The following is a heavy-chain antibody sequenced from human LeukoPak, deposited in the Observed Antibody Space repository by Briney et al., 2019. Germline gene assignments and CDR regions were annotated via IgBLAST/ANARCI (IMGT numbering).Heavy chain of an antibody. Sequence: SETLSLTCTVSGDSISNHYWSSIRQPPGKGLEWIGYIYYSGSTNYNPSLKSRLTISVDTSKNQFSLKLSSVTAADTAVYYCARRSISGLFDYWGQGTLVTVSS. D-gene: IGHD6-6*01. CDR3: ARRSISGLFDY. CDR1: GDSISNHY. V-gene: IGHV4-59*11. CDR2: IYYSGST. J-gene: IGHJ4*02.